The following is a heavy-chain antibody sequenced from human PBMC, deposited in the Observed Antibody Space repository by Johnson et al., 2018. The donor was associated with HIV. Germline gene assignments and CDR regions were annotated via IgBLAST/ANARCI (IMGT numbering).Heavy chain of an antibody. J-gene: IGHJ3*01. D-gene: IGHD5/OR15-5a*01. CDR3: ARGYGVYATSFDV. V-gene: IGHV3-72*01. CDR1: GFTFSDYF. CDR2: ARNEANSYTI. Sequence: VRLVESGGGLVQPGGSLRLSCDTSGFTFSDYFIDWVRQAPGRGLEWLGRARNEANSYTIEYAASVRGRFSISIDHSKNSVFLQMNSLKTEDTAVYYCARGYGVYATSFDVWGQGTVVAVSS.